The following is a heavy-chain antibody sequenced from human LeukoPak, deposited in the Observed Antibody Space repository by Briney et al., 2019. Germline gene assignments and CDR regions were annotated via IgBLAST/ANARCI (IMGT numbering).Heavy chain of an antibody. CDR3: ARGDEVGATRNPSDYYYGMDV. CDR2: INHSGST. D-gene: IGHD1-26*01. Sequence: SETLSLTCAVYGGSFSGYYWSWIRQPPGKGLEWIGEINHSGSTNYNPSLKSRVTISVDTSKNQFSLKLSSVTAADTAVYYCARGDEVGATRNPSDYYYGMDVWGQGTTVTVSS. J-gene: IGHJ6*02. V-gene: IGHV4-34*01. CDR1: GGSFSGYY.